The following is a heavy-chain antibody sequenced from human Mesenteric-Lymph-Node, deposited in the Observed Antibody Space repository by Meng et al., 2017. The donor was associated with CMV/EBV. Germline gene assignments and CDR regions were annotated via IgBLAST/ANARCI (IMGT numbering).Heavy chain of an antibody. Sequence: GGSLRLSCAASGFTFSSYGMHWVRQAPGKGLEWVAVIWYDGSNKYYADSVKGRFTISRDNSKNTLYLQMNSLRAEDTAVYYCAVAATPEGYYYGMDVWGQGTTVTVSS. CDR3: AVAATPEGYYYGMDV. J-gene: IGHJ6*02. V-gene: IGHV3-30*02. CDR1: GFTFSSYG. CDR2: IWYDGSNK. D-gene: IGHD2-15*01.